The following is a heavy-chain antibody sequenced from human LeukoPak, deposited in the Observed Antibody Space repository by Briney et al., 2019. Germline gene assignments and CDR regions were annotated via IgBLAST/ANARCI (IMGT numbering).Heavy chain of an antibody. CDR3: ARDNGYAPEFDS. CDR1: GFTFSSYW. Sequence: GGSLRLSCAASGFTFSSYWMSWVRQAPGKGLEWVTNIKQDGSERYYVDSVKGRFTTSRDNAKNSLYLQMNSLRAEDSAVYYCARDNGYAPEFDSWGQGTLVTVSS. D-gene: IGHD2-2*01. CDR2: IKQDGSER. V-gene: IGHV3-7*01. J-gene: IGHJ4*02.